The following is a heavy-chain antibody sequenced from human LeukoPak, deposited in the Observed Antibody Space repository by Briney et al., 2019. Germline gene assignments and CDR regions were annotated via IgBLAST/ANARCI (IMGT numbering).Heavy chain of an antibody. Sequence: PGGSLRLSCAASGFTFSSYAMNWVRQAPGKGLEWVSGISGNGGSTYYADPVKGRFTISRDNSKDTLYLQMNSLRAEDTAVYYCAKRSRRLTIVRGVPREDVWGQGTTVTVSS. J-gene: IGHJ6*02. CDR2: ISGNGGST. CDR1: GFTFSSYA. CDR3: AKRSRRLTIVRGVPREDV. D-gene: IGHD3-10*01. V-gene: IGHV3-23*01.